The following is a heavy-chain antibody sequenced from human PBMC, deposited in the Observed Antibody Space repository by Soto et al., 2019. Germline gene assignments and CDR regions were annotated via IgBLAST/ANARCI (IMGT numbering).Heavy chain of an antibody. D-gene: IGHD3-10*01. V-gene: IGHV3-74*01. CDR3: VGGFPREHYNGDY. J-gene: IGHJ4*02. Sequence: PGGSLRLSCVASGFTLGNYWMHWVRQAPGKGLVWVSRISRDGSETRYADSVKGRFSISRDNAKSTLYLQMNSLRAEDTAVYYCVGGFPREHYNGDYWGQGTLVTVSS. CDR2: ISRDGSET. CDR1: GFTLGNYW.